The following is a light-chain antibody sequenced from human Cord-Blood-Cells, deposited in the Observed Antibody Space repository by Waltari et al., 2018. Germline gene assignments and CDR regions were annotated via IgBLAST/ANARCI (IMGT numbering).Light chain of an antibody. Sequence: QSALTQTASVSGSPAQSTTISCTRPSGAVGSYKLFSWYQQHPGKAPKPMIYEGSKRPSGVSNRFSGSKSGNTASLTISGLQAEDEADYYCCSYAGSSTVVFGGGTKLTVL. CDR3: CSYAGSSTVV. CDR2: EGS. CDR1: SGAVGSYKL. V-gene: IGLV2-23*01. J-gene: IGLJ2*01.